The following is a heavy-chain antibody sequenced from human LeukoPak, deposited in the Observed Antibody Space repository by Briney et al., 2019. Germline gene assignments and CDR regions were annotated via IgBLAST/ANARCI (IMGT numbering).Heavy chain of an antibody. Sequence: GGSLRLSCAASGFTFSSYSMNWVRQAPGKGLEWVSSISSSSSYIYYADSVKGRFTISRDNAKNSLYLQMNSLRAEDTAVYYCARIGMRTTVTRYYYYMDVWGKGTTVTVSS. D-gene: IGHD4-11*01. CDR3: ARIGMRTTVTRYYYYMDV. J-gene: IGHJ6*03. V-gene: IGHV3-21*01. CDR1: GFTFSSYS. CDR2: ISSSSSYI.